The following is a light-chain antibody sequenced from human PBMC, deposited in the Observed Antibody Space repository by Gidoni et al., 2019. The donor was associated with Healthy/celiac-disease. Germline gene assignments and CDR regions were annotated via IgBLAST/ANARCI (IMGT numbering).Light chain of an antibody. V-gene: IGLV2-8*01. CDR2: EVN. CDR1: SSDVGGYDY. J-gene: IGLJ3*02. CDR3: AAFAGNNIFV. Sequence: QSALTQPPSASASPGQSVTISCTGTSSDVGGYDYVSWYQQHPGKAPKLVIYEVNTRPSGVPDRFSASKSGNTASLTVSGLRADDEAHYYCAAFAGNNIFVLGGGTRLTVL.